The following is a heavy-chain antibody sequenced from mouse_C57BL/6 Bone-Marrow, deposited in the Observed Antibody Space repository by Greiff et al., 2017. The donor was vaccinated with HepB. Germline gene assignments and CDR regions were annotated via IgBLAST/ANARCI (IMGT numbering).Heavy chain of an antibody. D-gene: IGHD3-2*02. Sequence: QVQLQQPGAELVRPGTSVKLSCKASGYTFTSYWMHWVKQRPGQGLEWIGVIDPSDSYTNYNQKFKGKATLTVDKSSSTAYMQLSSLTSEDSAVYYFARWRLRGAYWGQGTLVTVSA. CDR2: IDPSDSYT. V-gene: IGHV1-59*01. CDR3: ARWRLRGAY. CDR1: GYTFTSYW. J-gene: IGHJ3*01.